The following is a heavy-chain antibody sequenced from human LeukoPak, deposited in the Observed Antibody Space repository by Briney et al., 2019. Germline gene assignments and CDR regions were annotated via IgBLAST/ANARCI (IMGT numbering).Heavy chain of an antibody. CDR3: ASKGLDYSSGWAFDY. D-gene: IGHD6-19*01. CDR1: GGSISSYY. CDR2: IYTSGST. J-gene: IGHJ4*02. V-gene: IGHV4-4*07. Sequence: SETLSLTCTVSGGSISSYYWSWIRQPAGKGLEWIGRIYTSGSTNCNPSLKSRVTMSVDTSKNQFSLKLSSVTAADTAVYYCASKGLDYSSGWAFDYWGQGTLVTVSS.